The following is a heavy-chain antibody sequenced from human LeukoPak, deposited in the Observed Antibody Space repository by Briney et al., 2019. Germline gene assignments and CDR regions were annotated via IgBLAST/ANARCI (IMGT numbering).Heavy chain of an antibody. CDR3: ARRSYGSASPLRMDV. Sequence: SETLSLTCTVSGGSISGYYWTWIRQPPGKGLEWIGYIYYLGGTHYNPSLKSRVTISLDTSKNQFSLKLSSVTAADTAVYYCARRSYGSASPLRMDVWGQGTTVTVSS. J-gene: IGHJ6*02. CDR2: IYYLGGT. V-gene: IGHV4-59*08. D-gene: IGHD3-10*01. CDR1: GGSISGYY.